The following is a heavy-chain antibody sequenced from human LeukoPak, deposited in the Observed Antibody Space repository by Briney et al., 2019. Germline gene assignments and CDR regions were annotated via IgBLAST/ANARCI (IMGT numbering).Heavy chain of an antibody. Sequence: PGGSLRLSCAASGFTFSSYAMSWVRQAPGKGLEWVSAISGSGGSTYYADSVKGRFTISRDNSKNTLYLQMNSLRAEDTAVYYCAKLPVPAAMVPYYYYMDVWGKGTTVTVSS. CDR2: ISGSGGST. CDR1: GFTFSSYA. CDR3: AKLPVPAAMVPYYYYMDV. D-gene: IGHD2-2*01. J-gene: IGHJ6*03. V-gene: IGHV3-23*01.